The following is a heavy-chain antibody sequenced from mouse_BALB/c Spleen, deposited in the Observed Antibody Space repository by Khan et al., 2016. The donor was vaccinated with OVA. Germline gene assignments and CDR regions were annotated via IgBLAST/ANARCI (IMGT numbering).Heavy chain of an antibody. CDR3: ARPPYFSYVMVY. CDR1: GYTLTNYG. J-gene: IGHJ4*01. Sequence: QIQLVQSGPELKKPGETVKISCKASGYTLTNYGMNWVKQAPGKGLKWMGWINTYTGEPTYADDFKGRFAFSLETSASTAYLQINNLKNEDTATYFCARPPYFSYVMVYWGQGTSVTVSS. V-gene: IGHV9-3-1*01. D-gene: IGHD2-10*01. CDR2: INTYTGEP.